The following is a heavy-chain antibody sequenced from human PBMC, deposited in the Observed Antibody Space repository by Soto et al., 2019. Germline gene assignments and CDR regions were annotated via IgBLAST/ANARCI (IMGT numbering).Heavy chain of an antibody. CDR2: ISGSGGST. CDR1: GFTFSTYA. CDR3: ASRKDAFDI. Sequence: GGSLRLSCAASGFTFSTYAMSWVRQAPGKGLEWVSGISGSGGSTYYADSVKGRFTISRDNSKNMLYLQMDSLRAEDTAVYYCASRKDAFDIWGQGTMVTVSS. V-gene: IGHV3-23*01. J-gene: IGHJ3*02.